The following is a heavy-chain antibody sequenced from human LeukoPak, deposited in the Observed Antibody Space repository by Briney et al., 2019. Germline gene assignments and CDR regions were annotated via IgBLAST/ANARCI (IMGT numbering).Heavy chain of an antibody. CDR1: GFTFSTYA. CDR2: FSSSGNTI. V-gene: IGHV3-48*01. J-gene: IGHJ4*01. D-gene: IGHD1-26*01. CDR3: ARSRSGSYFDS. Sequence: GGSLRLSCAASGFTFSTYAMNWVRQAPGKGLEWLSHFSSSGNTISYADSVKGRFTVSRDNAKNSLYLHMNSLRAEDTAVYYCARSRSGSYFDSWGHGTLVTVSS.